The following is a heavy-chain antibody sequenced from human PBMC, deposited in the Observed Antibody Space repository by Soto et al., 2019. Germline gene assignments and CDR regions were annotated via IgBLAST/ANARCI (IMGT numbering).Heavy chain of an antibody. CDR3: AVYDSSGY. V-gene: IGHV3-30-3*01. CDR1: GFTFSSYA. D-gene: IGHD3-22*01. CDR2: ISYDGSNK. J-gene: IGHJ4*02. Sequence: HPGGSLRLSCAASGFTFSSYAMHWVRQAPGKGLEWVAVISYDGSNKYYADSVKGRFTISRDNSKNTLYLQMNSLRAEDTAVYYCAVYDSSGYWGQGTLVTVSS.